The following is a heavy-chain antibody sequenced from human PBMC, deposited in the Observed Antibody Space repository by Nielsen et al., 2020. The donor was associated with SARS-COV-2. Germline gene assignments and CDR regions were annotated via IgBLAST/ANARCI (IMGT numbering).Heavy chain of an antibody. Sequence: SETLSLTCTVSGGSISTYYWSWIRQPPGKGLEWIGYISYSGSTNYNPSLKSRVTISLDTSKNQFSLKLSSVAAADTAVYYCAREYSSLVSYHYYMDVWGKGTTVTFSS. D-gene: IGHD6-19*01. CDR1: GGSISTYY. CDR2: ISYSGST. CDR3: AREYSSLVSYHYYMDV. V-gene: IGHV4-59*01. J-gene: IGHJ6*03.